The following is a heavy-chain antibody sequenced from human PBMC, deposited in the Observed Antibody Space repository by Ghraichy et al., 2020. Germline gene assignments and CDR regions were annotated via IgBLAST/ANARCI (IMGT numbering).Heavy chain of an antibody. CDR2: INSDGYSI. CDR3: VRATNDDDWSGRYYFGK. D-gene: IGHD3-3*01. Sequence: GGSLRLSCVASGFSFSNHSMFWVRQAPQKGLEWVSRINSDGYSISYADSVTGRFTISRDNSENTLTLQMDSLTPEDTAVYYCVRATNDDDWSGRYYFGKWGQRLQVTVSS. J-gene: IGHJ1*01. V-gene: IGHV3-74*01. CDR1: GFSFSNHS.